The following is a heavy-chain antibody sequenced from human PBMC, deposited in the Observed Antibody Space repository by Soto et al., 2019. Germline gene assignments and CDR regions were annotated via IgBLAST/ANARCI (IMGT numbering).Heavy chain of an antibody. CDR3: ARVIARIAARPRYNWFDP. V-gene: IGHV1-69*06. CDR2: IIPIFGTA. J-gene: IGHJ5*02. CDR1: GGTFSNYA. Sequence: GASVKVSCKASGGTFSNYAISWVRQAPGQGLEWMGGIIPIFGTANYAQKFQGRVTITADKSTSTAYMELSSLRSEDTAVYYCARVIARIAARPRYNWFDPWGQGTLVTVSS. D-gene: IGHD6-6*01.